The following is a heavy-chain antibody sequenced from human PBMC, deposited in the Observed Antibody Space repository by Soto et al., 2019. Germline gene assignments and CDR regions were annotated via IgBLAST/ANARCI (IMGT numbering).Heavy chain of an antibody. CDR1: GFTFSSYG. V-gene: IGHV3-30*18. Sequence: GGSLRLSCAASGFTFSSYGMHWVRQAPGKGLEWVAVISYDGSNKYYADSVKGRFTITRDNSKNTLYLQMNSLRAEDTAVYYCAKEVWGSGSPLYYYYYGMDVWGQGTTVTVSS. J-gene: IGHJ6*02. CDR3: AKEVWGSGSPLYYYYYGMDV. CDR2: ISYDGSNK. D-gene: IGHD3-10*01.